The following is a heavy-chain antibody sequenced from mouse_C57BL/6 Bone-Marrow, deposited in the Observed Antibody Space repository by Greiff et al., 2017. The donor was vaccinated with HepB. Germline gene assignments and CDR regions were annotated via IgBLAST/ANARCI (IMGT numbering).Heavy chain of an antibody. Sequence: EVQVVESGGGLVQSGRSLRLSCATSGFTFSDFYMEWVRQAPGKGLEWIAASRNKANDYTTEYSASVKGRFIVSRDTSQSILYLQMNALRAEDTAIYYCARDAGETAQAYYAMDYWGQGTSVTVSS. CDR3: ARDAGETAQAYYAMDY. CDR1: GFTFSDFY. D-gene: IGHD3-2*02. J-gene: IGHJ4*01. V-gene: IGHV7-1*01. CDR2: SRNKANDYTT.